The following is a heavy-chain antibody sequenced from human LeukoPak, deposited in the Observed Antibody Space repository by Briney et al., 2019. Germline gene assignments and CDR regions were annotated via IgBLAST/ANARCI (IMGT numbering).Heavy chain of an antibody. V-gene: IGHV1-2*02. D-gene: IGHD2-15*01. CDR1: GYTFTTYP. CDR3: ARRAADSEYYFDY. J-gene: IGHJ4*02. Sequence: ASVKVSCKASGYTFTTYPINWVRQAPGQGLEWMGIINPSGGSTSYAQKFQGRVTMTRDTSISTAYMELSRLRSDDTAVYYCARRAADSEYYFDYWGQGTLVTVSS. CDR2: INPSGGST.